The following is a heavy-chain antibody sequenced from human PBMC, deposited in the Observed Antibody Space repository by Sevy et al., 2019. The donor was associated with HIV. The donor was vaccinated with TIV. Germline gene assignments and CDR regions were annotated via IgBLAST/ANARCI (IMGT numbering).Heavy chain of an antibody. CDR3: ARDRGSGKNVFFDY. CDR1: GFTFSSFA. Sequence: GGSLRLSCAASGFTFSSFAMHWVRQAPGKGLEWVAVISYDGSNKYYADSVKGRFTISRDNSKNKLFLQMNSRRTEDTAVYYCARDRGSGKNVFFDYWGQGTLVTVSS. D-gene: IGHD3-10*01. J-gene: IGHJ4*02. CDR2: ISYDGSNK. V-gene: IGHV3-30*04.